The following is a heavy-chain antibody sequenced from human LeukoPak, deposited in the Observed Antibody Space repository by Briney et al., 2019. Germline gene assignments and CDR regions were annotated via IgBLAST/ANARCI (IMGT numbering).Heavy chain of an antibody. Sequence: GASVKVSCKASGYTFTSYGISWVRQAPGQGLEWMGWISAYNGNTNYAQKFQGRVTMTTDTSTSTAYMDLRSLRSDDTAVYYCARVFVGSGYCYGDYWGQGTLVTVSS. V-gene: IGHV1-18*01. CDR2: ISAYNGNT. CDR1: GYTFTSYG. J-gene: IGHJ4*02. CDR3: ARVFVGSGYCYGDY. D-gene: IGHD3-22*01.